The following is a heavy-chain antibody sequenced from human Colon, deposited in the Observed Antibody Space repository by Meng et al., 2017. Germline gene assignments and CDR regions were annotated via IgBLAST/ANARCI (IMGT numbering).Heavy chain of an antibody. D-gene: IGHD2-15*01. J-gene: IGHJ5*02. V-gene: IGHV4-4*07. CDR1: GGSMSGYY. CDR3: ARVQRFCTGGICSNWFDP. Sequence: VPLQESGPGLVKPSETLSPTGTGSGGSMSGYYWNWIRQPAGKGLEWIGHIYSSGRTNYNPSLKSRVTISVDSSKNQFSLNLTSVTAADTAVYFCARVQRFCTGGICSNWFDPWGQGTLVTVS. CDR2: IYSSGRT.